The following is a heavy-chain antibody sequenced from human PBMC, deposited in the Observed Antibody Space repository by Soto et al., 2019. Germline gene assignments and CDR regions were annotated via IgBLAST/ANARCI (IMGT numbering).Heavy chain of an antibody. D-gene: IGHD6-13*01. Sequence: GGSLRLSCAASGFTVSSNYMSWVRQAPGKGLEWVSVIYSGGSTYYADSVKGRFTISRDNSKNTLYLQMNSLRAEDTAVYYCARDLQQLVHIPRGYYYYMDVWGKGTTVTVSS. CDR2: IYSGGST. CDR1: GFTVSSNY. J-gene: IGHJ6*03. V-gene: IGHV3-66*01. CDR3: ARDLQQLVHIPRGYYYYMDV.